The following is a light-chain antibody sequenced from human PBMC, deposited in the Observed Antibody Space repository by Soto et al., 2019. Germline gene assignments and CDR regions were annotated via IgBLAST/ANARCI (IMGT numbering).Light chain of an antibody. CDR3: QQYNSYSELT. Sequence: DIQMTQSPSTLSASVGDRVTITCRASQSISSWLAWYQQKPGKAPKLLIYDASSLESGVPSRLSGSGSGTEFTLTISSLQPDDFATYYCQQYNSYSELTFGGGTKVEIK. CDR2: DAS. V-gene: IGKV1-5*01. J-gene: IGKJ4*01. CDR1: QSISSW.